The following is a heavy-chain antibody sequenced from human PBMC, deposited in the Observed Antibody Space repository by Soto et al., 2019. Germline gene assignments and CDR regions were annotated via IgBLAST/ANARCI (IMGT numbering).Heavy chain of an antibody. D-gene: IGHD1-26*01. CDR2: TYYRSKWYY. CDR3: ARGEQYSGRIFDY. Sequence: QTLSLACAITGDGVASNSAGCSWVRHSPSRGLEWLGRTYYRSKWYYEYAVSVRGRITINPDTSKNQSSLQLNSVTPEDTAVYFCARGEQYSGRIFDYWGQGTLVTVYS. V-gene: IGHV6-1*01. CDR1: GDGVASNSAG. J-gene: IGHJ4*01.